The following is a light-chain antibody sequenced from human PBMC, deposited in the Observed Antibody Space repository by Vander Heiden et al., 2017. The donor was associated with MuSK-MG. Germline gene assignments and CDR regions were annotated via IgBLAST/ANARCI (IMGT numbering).Light chain of an antibody. Sequence: DIQMTQSPSSLSTSVGDTVTLTCRASQSISTSLNWYQQKPGNAPRLLIYAASILQSGIPSRFSGSGSGTDFTLTISRLQPEDFATYYCQQSDSTPQTFGEGTKVEIK. V-gene: IGKV1-39*01. J-gene: IGKJ4*02. CDR3: QQSDSTPQT. CDR2: AAS. CDR1: QSISTS.